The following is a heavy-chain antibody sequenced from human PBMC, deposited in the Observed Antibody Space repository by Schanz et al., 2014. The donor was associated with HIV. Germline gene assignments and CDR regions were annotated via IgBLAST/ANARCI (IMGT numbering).Heavy chain of an antibody. CDR3: ARVGGWGAFDI. D-gene: IGHD3-16*01. Sequence: QVQLVESGGGVVQPGKSLRLSCAASGFTFSTYAMHWVRQAPGKGLEWVALISYDGSNKYYADSVKGRFTISRDNSKNTLYLQRNSLRAEDTAVYFCARVGGWGAFDIWGRGTMVAVSS. CDR2: ISYDGSNK. CDR1: GFTFSTYA. J-gene: IGHJ3*02. V-gene: IGHV3-30*14.